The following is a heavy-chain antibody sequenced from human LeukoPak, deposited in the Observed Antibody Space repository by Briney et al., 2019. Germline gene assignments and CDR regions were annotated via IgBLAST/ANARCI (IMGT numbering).Heavy chain of an antibody. CDR2: FYVGGAT. D-gene: IGHD5-24*01. CDR1: GFSVTSNY. J-gene: IGHJ4*02. CDR3: ARGDGYNVFDY. V-gene: IGHV3-53*01. Sequence: PGGSLRLTCAVSGFSVTSNYMSWVRQAPGKGLEWVSVFYVGGATYYADSVKGRFTISRDNSENTLYLQMKSLRAEDTAVYYCARGDGYNVFDYQGQGTLVTVSS.